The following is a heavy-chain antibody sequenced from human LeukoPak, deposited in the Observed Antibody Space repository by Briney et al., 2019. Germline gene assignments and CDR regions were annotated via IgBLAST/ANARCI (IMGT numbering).Heavy chain of an antibody. CDR2: IYYSGST. J-gene: IGHJ2*01. CDR3: ARGGPLRYWYFDL. CDR1: GGSISSSSYY. D-gene: IGHD5-12*01. V-gene: IGHV4-39*01. Sequence: SETLSLTCTVSGGSISSSSYYWGWTRQPPGKGLEWIGSIYYSGSTYYNPSLKSRVTISVDTSKNQFSLKLSSVTAADTAVYYCARGGPLRYWYFDLWGRGTLVTVSS.